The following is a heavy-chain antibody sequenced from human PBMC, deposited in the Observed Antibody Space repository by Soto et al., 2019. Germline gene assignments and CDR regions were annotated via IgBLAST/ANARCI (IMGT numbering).Heavy chain of an antibody. Sequence: EVQLVESGGGLVQPGGSLRLSCAASGFTFSSYSMNWVRQAPGKGLEWVSYISSSSSTIYYADSVKGRFTISRDNAKNTLYLQMNSLRAEDTAVYYCARGITIFGVVPGGWGQGTLVTASS. CDR3: ARGITIFGVVPGG. CDR2: ISSSSSTI. CDR1: GFTFSSYS. D-gene: IGHD3-3*01. J-gene: IGHJ4*02. V-gene: IGHV3-48*01.